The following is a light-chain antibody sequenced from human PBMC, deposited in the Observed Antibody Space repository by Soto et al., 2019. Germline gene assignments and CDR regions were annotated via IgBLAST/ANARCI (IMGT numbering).Light chain of an antibody. Sequence: QAVVTQPTSASGTPGQRVTISCSGSSSNIGSNYVYWYQQLPETAPKLLIYRNNQRPSGVPDRFSGSKSGTSASLAISGLRSEDEADYYCAAWDDSLSGQVFGTGTKVTVL. CDR3: AAWDDSLSGQV. CDR1: SSNIGSNY. V-gene: IGLV1-47*01. J-gene: IGLJ1*01. CDR2: RNN.